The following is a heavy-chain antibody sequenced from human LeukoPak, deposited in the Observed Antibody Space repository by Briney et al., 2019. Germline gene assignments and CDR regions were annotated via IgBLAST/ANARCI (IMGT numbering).Heavy chain of an antibody. D-gene: IGHD6-13*01. V-gene: IGHV1-18*01. J-gene: IGHJ3*02. CDR1: GYTFTSYG. CDR3: AREDRSGIAAAGTNAFDI. CDR2: ISAYNGNT. Sequence: GASVKISCKASGYTFTSYGISWVRQAPGQGLEWMGWISAYNGNTNYAQKLQSRVTMTTDTSTSTAYMELRSLRSDDTAVYYCAREDRSGIAAAGTNAFDIWGQGTMVTVSS.